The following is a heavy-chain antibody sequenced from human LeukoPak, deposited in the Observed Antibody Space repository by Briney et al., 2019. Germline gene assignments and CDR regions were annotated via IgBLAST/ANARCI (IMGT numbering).Heavy chain of an antibody. CDR3: ARVRQLELPPAPNWFDP. D-gene: IGHD1-7*01. Sequence: SVKVSCKASGYTFTSYGISWVRQAPGQGLEWMGWISAYNGNTNYAQKLQGRVTMTTDTSTSTAYMELRSLRSDDTAVYYCARVRQLELPPAPNWFDPWGQGTLVTVSS. CDR2: ISAYNGNT. J-gene: IGHJ5*02. CDR1: GYTFTSYG. V-gene: IGHV1-18*01.